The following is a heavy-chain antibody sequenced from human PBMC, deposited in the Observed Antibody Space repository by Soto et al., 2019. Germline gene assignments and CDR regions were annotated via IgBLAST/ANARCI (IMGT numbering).Heavy chain of an antibody. J-gene: IGHJ4*02. D-gene: IGHD3-22*01. Sequence: SVKVSCKASGFTFTSSAVQWVRQARGQRLEWIGWIVVGSGNTIYAQKFQGRVTMTEDTSTDTAYMELSSLRSEDTAVYYCATAPLYYDSSGYYLVDYWGQGTLVTVSS. V-gene: IGHV1-58*01. CDR3: ATAPLYYDSSGYYLVDY. CDR1: GFTFTSSA. CDR2: IVVGSGNT.